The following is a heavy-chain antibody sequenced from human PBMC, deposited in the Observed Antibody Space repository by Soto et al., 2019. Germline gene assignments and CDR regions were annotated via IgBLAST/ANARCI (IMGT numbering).Heavy chain of an antibody. CDR3: ASSRDGYNLRVG. CDR2: IIAILGIA. V-gene: IGHV1-69*02. J-gene: IGHJ4*02. D-gene: IGHD5-12*01. Sequence: QVQLVQSGAEVKKPGSSVKVSCKASGGTFSSYTISWVRQAPGQGLEWMGRIIAILGIANYAQKFQGRVTITAVKSTSTAYMELSSLRSEDTAVYYCASSRDGYNLRVGWGQGTLVTVSS. CDR1: GGTFSSYT.